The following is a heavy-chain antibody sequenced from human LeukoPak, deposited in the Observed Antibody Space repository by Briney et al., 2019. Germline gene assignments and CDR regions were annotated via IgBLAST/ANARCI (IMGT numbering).Heavy chain of an antibody. Sequence: SETLSLTCTVSGGSISSSSYYWGWIRQPPGKGLEWIGSIYYTGSTYYNPSLKSRVTIFVDTSKNQFSLRLSSVTAADTAVYYCARDLRYSSSWYFDYWGQGTLVTVSS. CDR1: GGSISSSSYY. CDR3: ARDLRYSSSWYFDY. D-gene: IGHD6-13*01. V-gene: IGHV4-39*02. CDR2: IYYTGST. J-gene: IGHJ4*02.